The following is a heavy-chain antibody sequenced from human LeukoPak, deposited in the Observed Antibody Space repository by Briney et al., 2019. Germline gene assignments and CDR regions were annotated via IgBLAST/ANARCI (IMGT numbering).Heavy chain of an antibody. D-gene: IGHD2-15*01. CDR3: AKERPSYCSGGSCYSDAFDI. V-gene: IGHV1-2*02. CDR2: INPNGGGT. Sequence: PRASVKVSCKASGYTFTGYYMHWVRQAPGQGLEWMGWINPNGGGTNYAQKFQGRVTMTRDTSISTAYMELSRLRSDDTAVYYCAKERPSYCSGGSCYSDAFDIWGQGTMVTVSS. J-gene: IGHJ3*02. CDR1: GYTFTGYY.